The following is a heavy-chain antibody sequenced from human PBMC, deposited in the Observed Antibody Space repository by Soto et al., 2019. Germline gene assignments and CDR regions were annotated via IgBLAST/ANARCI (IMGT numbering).Heavy chain of an antibody. CDR3: AKSPFIVVVPAAMVPKHYYYMDV. CDR2: ISGSGGST. V-gene: IGHV3-23*01. CDR1: GFTFSSYA. Sequence: GGSLRLSYAASGFTFSSYAMSWVRQAPGKGLEWVSAISGSGGSTYYADSVKGRFTISRDNSKNTLYLQMNSLRAEDTAVYYCAKSPFIVVVPAAMVPKHYYYMDVWGKGTTVTVSS. D-gene: IGHD2-2*01. J-gene: IGHJ6*03.